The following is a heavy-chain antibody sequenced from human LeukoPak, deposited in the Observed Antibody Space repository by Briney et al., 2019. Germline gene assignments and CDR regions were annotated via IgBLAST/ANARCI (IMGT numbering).Heavy chain of an antibody. CDR3: AKGPDILTGYYTDYYYYMDV. D-gene: IGHD3-9*01. CDR1: GFTFDDYA. Sequence: GGSLRLSCAASGFTFDDYAMHWVRQAPGKGLEWVSGISWNSGSIGYADSVKGRFTISRDNAKNSLYLQMNSLRAEDTALYYCAKGPDILTGYYTDYYYYMDVWGKGTTVTISS. CDR2: ISWNSGSI. J-gene: IGHJ6*03. V-gene: IGHV3-9*01.